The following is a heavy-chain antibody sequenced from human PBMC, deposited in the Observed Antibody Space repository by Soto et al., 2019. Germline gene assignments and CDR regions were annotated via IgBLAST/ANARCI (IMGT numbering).Heavy chain of an antibody. CDR3: AAAAGMLELDY. CDR1: GDSISSYY. V-gene: IGHV4-59*01. Sequence: PSETLSLTCTVYGDSISSYYWSWIRQPPGKGLEWIGYIYYSGSTNYNPSLKSRVTISVDTSKNQFSLKLSSVTAADTAVYYCAAAAGMLELDYWGQGTLVTVSS. J-gene: IGHJ4*02. D-gene: IGHD6-13*01. CDR2: IYYSGST.